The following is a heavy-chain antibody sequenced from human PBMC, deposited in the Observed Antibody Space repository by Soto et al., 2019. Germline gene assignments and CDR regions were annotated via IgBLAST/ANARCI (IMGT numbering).Heavy chain of an antibody. J-gene: IGHJ3*02. V-gene: IGHV3-64*02. CDR1: GFTSRSYA. CDR2: ISGDGFNT. CDR3: ARGIDFWSPFDI. Sequence: PGGSLRLSCAASGFTSRSYAIYWVRQAPGKGLEFVSAISGDGFNTYYVGSVKGRFTVSRDNSKNTVYLQMGSLRDEDTAVYYCARGIDFWSPFDIWGQGTMVTVSS. D-gene: IGHD3-3*01.